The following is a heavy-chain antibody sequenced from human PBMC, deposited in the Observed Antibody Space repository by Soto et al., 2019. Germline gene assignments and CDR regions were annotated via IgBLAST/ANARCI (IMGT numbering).Heavy chain of an antibody. CDR1: GGSISSSSYY. CDR3: ARRPYGSGSYYDY. V-gene: IGHV4-39*01. CDR2: IYYSGSP. D-gene: IGHD3-10*01. Sequence: SETLSLTCTVSGGSISSSSYYWGWIRQPPGKGLEWIGSIYYSGSPYYNPSLKSRVTISVDTSKNQFSLKLSPVTAADTAVYYCARRPYGSGSYYDYWGQGTLVTVSS. J-gene: IGHJ4*02.